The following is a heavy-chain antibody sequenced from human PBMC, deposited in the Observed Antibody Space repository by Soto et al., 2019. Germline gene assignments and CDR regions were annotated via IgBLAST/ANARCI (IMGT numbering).Heavy chain of an antibody. J-gene: IGHJ4*02. Sequence: QLQLQESGSGLVKPSQTLSLTCAVSGGAISSGGYSWSWIRQPPGTCLEWIGYIDHSGSTYYNPSLKSGVTISVDRSKNQGSQKLSSVAAAATAVYYGARVGGGKPHAPAFDYWGQGTLVTVSA. CDR1: GGAISSGGYS. V-gene: IGHV4-30-2*01. CDR3: ARVGGGKPHAPAFDY. CDR2: IDHSGST. D-gene: IGHD2-15*01.